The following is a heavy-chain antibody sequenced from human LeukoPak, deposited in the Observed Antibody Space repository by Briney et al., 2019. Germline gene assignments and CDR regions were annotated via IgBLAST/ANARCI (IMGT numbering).Heavy chain of an antibody. CDR2: ISSSGSTM. D-gene: IGHD5-12*01. J-gene: IGHJ4*02. Sequence: PGGSPRLSCAASGFIFSGYYMSWIRQAPGKGLEWVSYISSSGSTMYYTDSVKGRFTISRDNAKDSLYLQMNSLRAEDTAVYYCARDPGSGYEEHFDYWGQGTLVTVSS. V-gene: IGHV3-11*01. CDR1: GFIFSGYY. CDR3: ARDPGSGYEEHFDY.